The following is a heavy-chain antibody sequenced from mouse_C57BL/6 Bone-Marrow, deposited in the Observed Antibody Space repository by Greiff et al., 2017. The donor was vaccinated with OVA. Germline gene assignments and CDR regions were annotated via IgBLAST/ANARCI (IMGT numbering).Heavy chain of an antibody. J-gene: IGHJ3*01. V-gene: IGHV3-6*01. CDR1: GYSITSGYY. CDR3: ASPPYGYDGRGFAY. D-gene: IGHD2-2*01. CDR2: IRYDGSN. Sequence: VQLQQSGPGLVKPSQSLSLTCSVTGYSITSGYYWNWIRQFPGNKLEWMGYIRYDGSNNYNPSLKNRISITRDTSKNQFFLKLNSVTTGDTATYYCASPPYGYDGRGFAYWGQGTLVTVSA.